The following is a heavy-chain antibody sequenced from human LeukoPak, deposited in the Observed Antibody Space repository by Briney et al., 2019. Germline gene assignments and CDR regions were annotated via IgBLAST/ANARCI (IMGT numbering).Heavy chain of an antibody. CDR1: GYTFTGYY. Sequence: ASVKVSCKASGYTFTGYYMHWVRQAPGQGLEWMGWINPNSGGTNYAQKFQGRVTMTRDTSISTAYMELSRLRSDDTAVYYCARTPMVRGVIDYFDYWGQGTLVSVSS. CDR2: INPNSGGT. CDR3: ARTPMVRGVIDYFDY. V-gene: IGHV1-2*02. J-gene: IGHJ4*02. D-gene: IGHD3-10*01.